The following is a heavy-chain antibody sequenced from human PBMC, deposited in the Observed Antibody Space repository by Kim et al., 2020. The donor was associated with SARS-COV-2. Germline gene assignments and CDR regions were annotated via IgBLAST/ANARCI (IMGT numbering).Heavy chain of an antibody. D-gene: IGHD3-22*01. CDR3: ARVQDYYDSSGYYYFDY. V-gene: IGHV4-59*01. Sequence: LNSRVTISVDTSKNQFSLKLSSVTAADTAVYYCARVQDYYDSSGYYYFDYWGQGTLVTVSS. J-gene: IGHJ4*02.